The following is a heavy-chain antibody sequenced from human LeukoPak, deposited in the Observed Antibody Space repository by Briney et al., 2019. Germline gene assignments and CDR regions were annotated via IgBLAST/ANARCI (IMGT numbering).Heavy chain of an antibody. CDR1: GFTFDDYA. J-gene: IGHJ5*02. D-gene: IGHD6-6*01. V-gene: IGHV3-9*01. Sequence: PGGSLRLSCAASGFTFDDYAMPWVRQAPGKGLEWVSGISWNSGSIGYADSVKGRFTISRDNAKNSLYLQMNSLRAEDTALYYCAKDLYSSSQGSPWFDPWGQGTLVTVSS. CDR3: AKDLYSSSQGSPWFDP. CDR2: ISWNSGSI.